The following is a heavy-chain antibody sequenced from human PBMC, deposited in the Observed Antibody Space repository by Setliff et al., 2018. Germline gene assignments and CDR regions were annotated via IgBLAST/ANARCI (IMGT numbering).Heavy chain of an antibody. CDR1: GYRFTTYW. CDR2: VYPGDSDT. V-gene: IGHV5-51*01. J-gene: IGHJ4*02. D-gene: IGHD1-26*01. Sequence: GESLKISCKGSGYRFTTYWIAWVRQKPGKGLEWMGIVYPGDSDTQYSPSFQGQVTFSSDKSINTAYLHLSSLKASDTAMYYCAREHVSGHSEYWGQGTRVTVSS. CDR3: AREHVSGHSEY.